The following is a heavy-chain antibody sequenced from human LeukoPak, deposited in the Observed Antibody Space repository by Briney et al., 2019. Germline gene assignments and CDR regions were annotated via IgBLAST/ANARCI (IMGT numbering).Heavy chain of an antibody. D-gene: IGHD3-10*01. Sequence: GGSLRLSCAASGFTFSSYSMNWVRQAPGKGLEWVSSISSSSSYIYYADSVKGRFTISRDNAKNSLYLQMNSLRAEDTAVYYCARDFPGSRRVRGFRFDYWGQGTLVTVSS. CDR3: ARDFPGSRRVRGFRFDY. CDR2: ISSSSSYI. V-gene: IGHV3-21*01. CDR1: GFTFSSYS. J-gene: IGHJ4*02.